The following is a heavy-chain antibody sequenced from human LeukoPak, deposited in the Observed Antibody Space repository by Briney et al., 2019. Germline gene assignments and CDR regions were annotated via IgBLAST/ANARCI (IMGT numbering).Heavy chain of an antibody. Sequence: SETLSLTCAVYGGSFSCYYWSWIRQPPGKGLEGIGEINHSGSTNCNPSLKSRVTISVDTSKNQFSLKRSSVTAADTAVYYCARRTTTVKAFDYWGQGTLVTVSS. J-gene: IGHJ4*02. CDR1: GGSFSCYY. V-gene: IGHV4-34*01. D-gene: IGHD4-17*01. CDR3: ARRTTTVKAFDY. CDR2: INHSGST.